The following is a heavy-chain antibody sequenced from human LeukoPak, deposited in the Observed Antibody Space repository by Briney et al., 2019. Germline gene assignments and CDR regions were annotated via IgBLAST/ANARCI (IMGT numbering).Heavy chain of an antibody. D-gene: IGHD3-22*01. CDR2: ILSDGSKE. CDR1: GFTFSSYG. Sequence: GGSLRLSCAASGFTFSSYGMHWVRQAPGKGLEWVAVILSDGSKEFYTDSVKGRFTISRDNSKNTLYLQMNSLRAEDTAVYYCARYPYDSSGYTHYYYGMDVWGQGTTVTVSS. V-gene: IGHV3-33*01. J-gene: IGHJ6*02. CDR3: ARYPYDSSGYTHYYYGMDV.